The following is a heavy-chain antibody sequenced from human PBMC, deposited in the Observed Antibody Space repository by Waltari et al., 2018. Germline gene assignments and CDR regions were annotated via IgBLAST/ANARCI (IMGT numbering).Heavy chain of an antibody. Sequence: EVQLVESGGGLIQPGGSLRLSCAASGFSVSNSYVSGVRQGPGKGREWISLIYGFDSTLYVDPVRGRFTVSRDNSKNTVHLQMNSVRVDDTAVYYCATFSNWVHDTFDIWGQGTLVSVSS. D-gene: IGHD3-16*01. CDR3: ATFSNWVHDTFDI. CDR2: IYGFDST. V-gene: IGHV3-53*01. J-gene: IGHJ3*02. CDR1: GFSVSNSY.